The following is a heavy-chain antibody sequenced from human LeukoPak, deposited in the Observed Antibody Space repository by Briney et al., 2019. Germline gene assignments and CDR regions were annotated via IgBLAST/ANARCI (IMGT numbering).Heavy chain of an antibody. CDR1: GFTFSSYA. V-gene: IGHV3-23*01. D-gene: IGHD3-16*02. CDR2: ISSGGGST. J-gene: IGHJ4*02. Sequence: GGSLRLSCAASGFTFSSYAMSWVRQAPGKGLEWVSAISSGGGSTYCADSVKGRFTISRDNSKNTLYLQMNSLRAEDTAVYYCAKDPGEYDYVWGSYRHDYWGQGTLVTVSS. CDR3: AKDPGEYDYVWGSYRHDY.